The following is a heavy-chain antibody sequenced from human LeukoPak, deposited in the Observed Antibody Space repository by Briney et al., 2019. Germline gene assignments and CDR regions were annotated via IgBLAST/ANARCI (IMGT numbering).Heavy chain of an antibody. Sequence: SETLSLTCAVSGYSISSGYYWGWSRQPPGEGLEWIGSIYHSGSTYYNPSLKSRVTISVDTSKNQFSLKLSSVTAADTAVYYCARTDEYCGGDCYHFDYWGQGTLVTVSS. CDR3: ARTDEYCGGDCYHFDY. CDR1: GYSISSGYY. D-gene: IGHD2-21*01. J-gene: IGHJ4*02. CDR2: IYHSGST. V-gene: IGHV4-38-2*01.